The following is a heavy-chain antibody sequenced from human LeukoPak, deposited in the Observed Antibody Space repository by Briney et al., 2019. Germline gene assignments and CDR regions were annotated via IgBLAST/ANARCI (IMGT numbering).Heavy chain of an antibody. CDR3: AREIDYGDFSGYMDV. Sequence: ASVKVSCKASGYTFTSYAISWVRQAPGQGLEWMGWISAYNGNTNYAQKLQGRVTMTTDTSTSTAYMELRSLRSDDTAVYYCAREIDYGDFSGYMDVWGKGTTVTVSS. J-gene: IGHJ6*03. CDR1: GYTFTSYA. CDR2: ISAYNGNT. D-gene: IGHD4-17*01. V-gene: IGHV1-18*01.